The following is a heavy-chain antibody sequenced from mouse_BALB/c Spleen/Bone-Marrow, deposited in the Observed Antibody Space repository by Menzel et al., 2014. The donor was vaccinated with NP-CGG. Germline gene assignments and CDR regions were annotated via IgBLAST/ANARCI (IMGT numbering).Heavy chain of an antibody. CDR1: GFTFTDYY. Sequence: EEQLDESGGSLVHPSVSLRLSCATSGFTFTDYYMSWVRQPPGKALEWLGFIRNKPNGYTTEYSASVKGRFTISRDNSQSILCLQMNTLRAEDSATYYCARDEGLLRFAYWNQATPANVSA. D-gene: IGHD2-3*01. CDR2: IRNKPNGYTT. V-gene: IGHV7-3*02. J-gene: IGHJ3*01. CDR3: ARDEGLLRFAY.